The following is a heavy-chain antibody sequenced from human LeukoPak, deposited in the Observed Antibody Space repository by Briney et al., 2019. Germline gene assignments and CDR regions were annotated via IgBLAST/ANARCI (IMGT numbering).Heavy chain of an antibody. CDR1: GGSISSYY. D-gene: IGHD1-26*01. V-gene: IGHV4-59*01. J-gene: IGHJ4*02. CDR3: ARVGPTSRAFDY. CDR2: IYYSGST. Sequence: SETLSLTCTVSGGSISSYYWTWLRQPPGKGLKWIGYIYYSGSTYYNPSLKSRVTISVDTSENQFSLNLSSVTAADTAVYYCARVGPTSRAFDYWGQGTLVTVSS.